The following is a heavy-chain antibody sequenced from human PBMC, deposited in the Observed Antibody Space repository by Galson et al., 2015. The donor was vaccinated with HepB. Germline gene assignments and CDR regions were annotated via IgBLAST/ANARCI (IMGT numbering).Heavy chain of an antibody. CDR2: IIPIFGTA. Sequence: SVKVSCKASGGTFSSYAISWVRQAPGQGLEWMGVIIPIFGTANYAQKFQGRVTITADKSTSTAYMELSSLRSEDTAVYYCARSVYCSGGGCYWGGTNYFDYGGQGTLVTVSS. J-gene: IGHJ4*02. CDR3: ARSVYCSGGGCYWGGTNYFDY. V-gene: IGHV1-69*06. CDR1: GGTFSSYA. D-gene: IGHD2-15*01.